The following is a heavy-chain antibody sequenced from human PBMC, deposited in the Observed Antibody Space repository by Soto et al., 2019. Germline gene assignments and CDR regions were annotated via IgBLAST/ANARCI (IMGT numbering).Heavy chain of an antibody. Sequence: PSETLSLTCTVSGGSISSYYWSWIRQPPGKGLEWIGYIYYSGSTNYNPSLKSRVTISVDTSKNQFSLKLSSVTAADTAVYYCAREVMAYSRYSWFDPWGQGTLVTVSS. CDR2: IYYSGST. V-gene: IGHV4-59*01. CDR1: GGSISSYY. CDR3: AREVMAYSRYSWFDP. J-gene: IGHJ5*02. D-gene: IGHD6-13*01.